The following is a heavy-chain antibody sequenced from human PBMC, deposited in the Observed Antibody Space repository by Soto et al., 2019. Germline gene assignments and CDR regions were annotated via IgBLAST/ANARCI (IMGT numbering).Heavy chain of an antibody. CDR3: ARLVVMVPVANA. CDR2: IFYTGTT. CDR1: GGSINYNSYY. V-gene: IGHV4-39*02. J-gene: IGHJ5*02. D-gene: IGHD3-10*01. Sequence: PSETLSLTCSVSGGSINYNSYYWGWIRQPPGKGLEWVGGIFYTGTTYYSPSLKDRVTISVDTSKNSFSTNLTSVTAADTDVYFCARLVVMVPVANAWGQGTLVTVSS.